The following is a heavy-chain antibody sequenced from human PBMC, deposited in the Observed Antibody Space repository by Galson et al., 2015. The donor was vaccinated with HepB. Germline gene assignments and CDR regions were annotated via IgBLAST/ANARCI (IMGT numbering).Heavy chain of an antibody. V-gene: IGHV1-58*01. CDR1: GFTFTSSA. CDR3: AAHPYCSSPSCYNLYYYYGMDV. J-gene: IGHJ6*02. CDR2: IVVGSGNT. Sequence: SVKVSCKASGFTFTSSAVQWVRQARGQRLEWIGWIVVGSGNTNYAQKFQERVTITRDMSTSTAYMELSSLRSEDTAVYYCAAHPYCSSPSCYNLYYYYGMDVWGQGTTVTVSS. D-gene: IGHD2-2*02.